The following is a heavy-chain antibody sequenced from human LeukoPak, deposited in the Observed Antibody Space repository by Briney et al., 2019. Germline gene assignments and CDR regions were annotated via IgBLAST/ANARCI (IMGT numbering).Heavy chain of an antibody. CDR1: GFTFDDYA. CDR2: ISWNSGSI. D-gene: IGHD4-17*01. Sequence: GRSLRLSCAASGFTFDDYAMHWVRQAPGKGLEWVSGISWNSGSIGYADSVKGRFTISRDNAKNSLYLQMNSLRAEDTALYYCAKDIVYFTTVSPGFDPWGQGTLVTVSS. V-gene: IGHV3-9*01. CDR3: AKDIVYFTTVSPGFDP. J-gene: IGHJ5*02.